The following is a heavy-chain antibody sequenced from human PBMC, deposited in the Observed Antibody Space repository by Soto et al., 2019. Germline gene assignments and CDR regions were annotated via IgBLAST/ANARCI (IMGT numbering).Heavy chain of an antibody. Sequence: PSRGLEWLGRTYYRSKWYNDYAVSVKSRITINPDTSRNQFSLQLNSVTPEDTAVYYCARDSPGYGDYVLFDYWGQGTLVTVSS. V-gene: IGHV6-1*01. D-gene: IGHD4-17*01. J-gene: IGHJ4*02. CDR2: TYYRSKWYN. CDR3: ARDSPGYGDYVLFDY.